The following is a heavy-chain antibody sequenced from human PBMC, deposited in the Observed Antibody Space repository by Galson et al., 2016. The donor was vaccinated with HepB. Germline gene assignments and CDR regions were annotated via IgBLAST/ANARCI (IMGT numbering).Heavy chain of an antibody. Sequence: SLRLSCAASGFTFSSYNMNWVRQAPGKGLEWVSYISSSSRYTNHADSVKGRFTISRDNAKNSLFLQMNSLRVEDTAVYYCARRNQRGYSGYDAGYYYYGLDVWGQGTTVTVSS. D-gene: IGHD5-12*01. CDR1: GFTFSSYN. J-gene: IGHJ6*02. CDR2: ISSSSRYT. V-gene: IGHV3-11*06. CDR3: ARRNQRGYSGYDAGYYYYGLDV.